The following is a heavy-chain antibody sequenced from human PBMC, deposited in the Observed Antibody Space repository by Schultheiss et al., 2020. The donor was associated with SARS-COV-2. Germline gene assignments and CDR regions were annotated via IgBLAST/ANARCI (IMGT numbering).Heavy chain of an antibody. Sequence: GGSLRLSCAASGFTFSCDDMPWVRQVTGKGLEWVSPIGIAGDTYYPGSVKGRFSISRDNAKNSLYLQMTSLRVEDTAMYYCVRDGPAASYGMDVWGQGTTVTAP. V-gene: IGHV3-13*01. J-gene: IGHJ6*02. D-gene: IGHD2-2*01. CDR3: VRDGPAASYGMDV. CDR1: GFTFSCDD. CDR2: IGIAGDT.